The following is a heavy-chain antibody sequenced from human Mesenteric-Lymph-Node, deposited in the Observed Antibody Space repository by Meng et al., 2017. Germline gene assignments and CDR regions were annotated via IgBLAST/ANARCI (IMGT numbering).Heavy chain of an antibody. J-gene: IGHJ6*02. CDR3: ARADYYDSSGYYYPLYGMDV. Sequence: SVKVSCKASGYTFTSYGISWVRQAPGQGLEWMGGIIPIFGTANYAQKFQGRVTITADKSTSTAYMELSSLRSEDTAVYYCARADYYDSSGYYYPLYGMDVWGQGTTVTVSS. D-gene: IGHD3-22*01. CDR2: IIPIFGTA. V-gene: IGHV1-69*06. CDR1: GYTFTSYG.